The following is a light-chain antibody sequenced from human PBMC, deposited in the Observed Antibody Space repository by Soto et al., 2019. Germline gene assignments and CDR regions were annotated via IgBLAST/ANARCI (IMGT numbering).Light chain of an antibody. J-gene: IGLJ2*01. CDR1: RSNIGAGYD. Sequence: QSVLTQPPSLSGAPGQRVPISCTGSRSNIGAGYDVHWYQHLPGTAPKVLIFDNSNRPSGVPDRFSGAKSGTSASLASTGLPAEDEAVYYCHSYDVSLRGPAFGGGTKLTVL. V-gene: IGLV1-40*01. CDR3: HSYDVSLRGPA. CDR2: DNS.